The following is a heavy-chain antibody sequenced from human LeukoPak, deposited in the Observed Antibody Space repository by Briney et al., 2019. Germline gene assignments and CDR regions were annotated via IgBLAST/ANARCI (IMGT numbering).Heavy chain of an antibody. Sequence: GGSLRLSCAASGFTFSSFGMHWVRQAPGKGLEWVAFIRYDRDNKYYADSVKGRFTISRDNSKNTLYLQMNNLRVEDTAVYYCAKDFRWSSDYWGQGTLVTVSS. CDR3: AKDFRWSSDY. CDR1: GFTFSSFG. D-gene: IGHD2-15*01. J-gene: IGHJ4*02. CDR2: IRYDRDNK. V-gene: IGHV3-30*02.